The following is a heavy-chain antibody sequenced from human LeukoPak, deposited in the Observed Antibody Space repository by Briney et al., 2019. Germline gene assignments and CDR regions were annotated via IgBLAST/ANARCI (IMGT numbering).Heavy chain of an antibody. CDR1: GFTVSNNY. CDR3: ANSYGPDRWFDP. Sequence: GGSLRLSCAASGFTVSNNYMNWVRQASGKGLEWVSVIYSGGNTYYADSEKGRFTISRDNSKNTLYLQMNSLRVEDTAVYYCANSYGPDRWFDPWGQGTLVTVSS. CDR2: IYSGGNT. D-gene: IGHD5-18*01. J-gene: IGHJ5*02. V-gene: IGHV3-66*01.